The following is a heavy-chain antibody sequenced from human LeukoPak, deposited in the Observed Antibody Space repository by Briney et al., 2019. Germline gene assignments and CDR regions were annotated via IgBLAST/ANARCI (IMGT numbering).Heavy chain of an antibody. J-gene: IGHJ4*02. CDR2: IHYSGTT. CDR3: ATVPGYSYGYGYFDY. Sequence: SETLSLTCTVSGGSISDKYWSWIRQLPGKGLEWIGYIHYSGTTSYNTSLKIPVVISVDTSKHQFSLKLNSVTAADTAMYYCATVPGYSYGYGYFDYWGQGTLVTVSS. V-gene: IGHV4-59*01. D-gene: IGHD5-18*01. CDR1: GGSISDKY.